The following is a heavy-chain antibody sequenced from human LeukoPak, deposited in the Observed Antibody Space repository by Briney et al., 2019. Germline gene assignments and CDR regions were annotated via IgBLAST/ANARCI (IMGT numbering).Heavy chain of an antibody. Sequence: ASVKVSCKTSGYTFNTYYIHWVRQAPGQGLEWMGIINPSGGSTTYAQKFQGRVTMTRDTSTTTVYMELNNLKSEDTAVYYCARGKVVTMVRGVIITYFDYWGQGTLVTVSS. CDR2: INPSGGST. V-gene: IGHV1-46*02. CDR1: GYTFNTYY. J-gene: IGHJ4*02. CDR3: ARGKVVTMVRGVIITYFDY. D-gene: IGHD3-10*01.